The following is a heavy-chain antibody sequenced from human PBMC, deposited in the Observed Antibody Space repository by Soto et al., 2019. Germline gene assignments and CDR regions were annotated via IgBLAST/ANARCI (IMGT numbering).Heavy chain of an antibody. V-gene: IGHV4-59*12. CDR3: ARITDLWLRELFDNWLDP. J-gene: IGHJ5*02. D-gene: IGHD3-10*01. Sequence: SETLSLTCTVSGDSINSYYWNWIRQPPGKGLEWLGYIYYSGSTNYNPSLKSRVTISVDTSKNQFSLKLSSVTAADTAVYYCARITDLWLRELFDNWLDPWGQGTLVTVSS. CDR1: GDSINSYY. CDR2: IYYSGST.